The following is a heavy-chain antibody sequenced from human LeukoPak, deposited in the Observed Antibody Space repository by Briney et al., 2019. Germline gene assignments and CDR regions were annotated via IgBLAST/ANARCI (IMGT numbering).Heavy chain of an antibody. J-gene: IGHJ3*02. Sequence: ETLSLTCTVSGGSISSSSYYWGWIRQPPGKGLEWIGSIYYSGSTYYNPSLKSRVTISVDTSKNQFSLKLSSVTAADTAVYYCARSSGGPYDFWCGYYDDAFDIWGQGTMVTVSS. CDR3: ARSSGGPYDFWCGYYDDAFDI. D-gene: IGHD3-3*01. CDR1: GGSISSSSYY. V-gene: IGHV4-39*01. CDR2: IYYSGST.